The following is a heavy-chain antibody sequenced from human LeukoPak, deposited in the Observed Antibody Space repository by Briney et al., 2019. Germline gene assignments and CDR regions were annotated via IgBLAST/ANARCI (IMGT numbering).Heavy chain of an antibody. CDR1: GGSISSSLYY. D-gene: IGHD3-9*01. CDR2: IYYSGST. Sequence: PSETLSLTCTVSGGSISSSLYYWGWIRQPPGKGLEWIGTIYYSGSTYYNPSLKGRVTISVDTSKNQFSLKLSSVTAADTAVYYCARHGPKLRYFGSYWFDPWGQGTLVTVSS. J-gene: IGHJ5*02. V-gene: IGHV4-39*01. CDR3: ARHGPKLRYFGSYWFDP.